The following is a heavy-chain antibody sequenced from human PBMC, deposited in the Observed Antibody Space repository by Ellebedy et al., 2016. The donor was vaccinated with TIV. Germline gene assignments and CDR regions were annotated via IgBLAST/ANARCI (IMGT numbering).Heavy chain of an antibody. CDR1: GFIFKNFL. J-gene: IGHJ4*02. CDR3: ARGRTTGI. D-gene: IGHD1-14*01. V-gene: IGHV3-74*01. CDR2: ISGDGRTT. Sequence: GESLKISCGASGFIFKNFLMYWVRQAPGPGPEWVSRISGDGRTTNYADSVKGRFSISRDNAKNTLYLQMNSLRAEDTAVYYCARGRTTGIWGQGTLVTVSS.